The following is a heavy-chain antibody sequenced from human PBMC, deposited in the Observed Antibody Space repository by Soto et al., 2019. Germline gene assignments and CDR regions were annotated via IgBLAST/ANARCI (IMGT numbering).Heavy chain of an antibody. CDR1: GFTFSSYG. J-gene: IGHJ6*02. Sequence: GGSLRLSCAASGFTFSSYGMHWVRQAPGKGLEWVAVISYDGSNKYYADSVKGRFTISRDNSKNTLYLQMNSLRAEDTAVYYCAKDEGSSTSYYYYYYYGMDVWGQGTTVTVSS. D-gene: IGHD2-2*01. CDR2: ISYDGSNK. CDR3: AKDEGSSTSYYYYYYYGMDV. V-gene: IGHV3-30*18.